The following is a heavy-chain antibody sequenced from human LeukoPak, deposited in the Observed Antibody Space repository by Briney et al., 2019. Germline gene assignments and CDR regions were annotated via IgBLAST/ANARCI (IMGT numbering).Heavy chain of an antibody. CDR1: GGSISSSSYY. V-gene: IGHV4-61*02. J-gene: IGHJ4*02. CDR3: AREPLVPAMVLDY. D-gene: IGHD5-18*01. Sequence: SETLSLTCTVSGGSISSSSYYWSWIRQPAGKGLEWIGRIYTSGSTNYNPSLKSRVTISVDTSKNQFSLKLSSVTAADTAVYYCAREPLVPAMVLDYWGQGTLVTVSS. CDR2: IYTSGST.